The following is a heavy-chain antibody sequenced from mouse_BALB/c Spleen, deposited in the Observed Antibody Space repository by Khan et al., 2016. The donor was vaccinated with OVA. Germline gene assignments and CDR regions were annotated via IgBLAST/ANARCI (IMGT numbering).Heavy chain of an antibody. V-gene: IGHV1-7*01. Sequence: VKLQESGAALAKPGASVKMSCKASGYTFSTYWMHWVKQRPGQGLEWIGYINPTSGYTDYNEKFKDKATLSADKSSSTAYMQLSRLTSEDSAVYYCTRDRIDYGGQGTTLTVSS. CDR3: TRDRIDY. CDR1: GYTFSTYW. CDR2: INPTSGYT. J-gene: IGHJ2*01.